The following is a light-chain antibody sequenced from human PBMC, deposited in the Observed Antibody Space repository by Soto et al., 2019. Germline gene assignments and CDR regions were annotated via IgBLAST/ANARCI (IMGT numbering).Light chain of an antibody. V-gene: IGKV1-5*03. CDR1: QTISSW. CDR2: KAS. Sequence: DIQMTQSPSTLSASVVDRVIITCRASQTISSWLAWYQQKPGKAPKLLIYKASTLKSGVPSRFSGSGSGTEFTLTISSLQPDDFATYYCQHYNSYSEAFGQGTTGDIK. J-gene: IGKJ1*01. CDR3: QHYNSYSEA.